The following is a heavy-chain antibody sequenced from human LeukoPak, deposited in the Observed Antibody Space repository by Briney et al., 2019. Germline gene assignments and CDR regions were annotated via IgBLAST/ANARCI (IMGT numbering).Heavy chain of an antibody. V-gene: IGHV4-59*08. D-gene: IGHD2-2*01. CDR1: GGSISSYY. J-gene: IGHJ5*02. Sequence: PSETLSLTCTVSGGSISSYYWSWIRQPPGKGLEWIGYIYYSGSTNYNPSLKSRVTISVDTSKNQFSLKLSSVTAADTAVYYCARGSARSTTLKMWFDPWGQGTLATVSS. CDR3: ARGSARSTTLKMWFDP. CDR2: IYYSGST.